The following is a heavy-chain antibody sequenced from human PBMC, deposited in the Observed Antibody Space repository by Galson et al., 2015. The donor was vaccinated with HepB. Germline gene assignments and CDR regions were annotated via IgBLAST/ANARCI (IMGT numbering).Heavy chain of an antibody. CDR3: AGSTSPGALAFDI. Sequence: SLRLSCAASGFTFSDYYMSWIRQAPGKGLEWVSYISSSGSTIYYADSVKGRFTTSRDNAKNSLYLQMNSLRAEDTAVYYCAGSTSPGALAFDIWGQGTMVTVSS. J-gene: IGHJ3*02. CDR1: GFTFSDYY. CDR2: ISSSGSTI. D-gene: IGHD2-2*01. V-gene: IGHV3-11*01.